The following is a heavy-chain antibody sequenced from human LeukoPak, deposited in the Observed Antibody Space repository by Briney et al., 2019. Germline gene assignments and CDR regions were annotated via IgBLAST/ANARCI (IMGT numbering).Heavy chain of an antibody. D-gene: IGHD6-13*01. CDR3: AREQQREPIFDY. J-gene: IGHJ4*02. CDR2: IYYSGST. Sequence: SETLSLTCTVSGGSISSGDYSWSWIRQPPGKGLEWIGYIYYSGSTYYNPSLKSRVTISVDTSKNQFSLKLSSVTAADTAVYYCAREQQREPIFDYWGQGTLVTVSS. V-gene: IGHV4-30-4*01. CDR1: GGSISSGDYS.